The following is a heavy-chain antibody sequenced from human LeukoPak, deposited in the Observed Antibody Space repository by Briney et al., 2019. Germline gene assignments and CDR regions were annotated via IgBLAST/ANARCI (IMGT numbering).Heavy chain of an antibody. CDR1: GFTFDDYA. CDR3: ARDRDGDYGRDYFDY. CDR2: ISWNSGSI. V-gene: IGHV3-9*01. Sequence: PGRSLRLSCAASGFTFDDYAMHWVRQAPGKGLEWVSGISWNSGSIGYADSVKGRFTISRDNSKNTLYLQMNSLRAEDTAVYYCARDRDGDYGRDYFDYWGQGTLVTVSS. J-gene: IGHJ4*02. D-gene: IGHD4-17*01.